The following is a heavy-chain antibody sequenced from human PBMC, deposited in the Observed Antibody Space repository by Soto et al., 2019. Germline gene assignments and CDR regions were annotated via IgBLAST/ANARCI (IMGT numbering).Heavy chain of an antibody. V-gene: IGHV3-13*01. CDR1: GFTFSSYD. CDR3: ARVMSDGDRGGVVNWYFDL. CDR2: IGTAGDT. J-gene: IGHJ2*01. Sequence: EVQLVESGGGLVQPGGSLRLSCAASGFTFSSYDMHWVRQATGKGLEWVSAIGTAGDTYYPGSVKGRFTISRENAKNSLYLQMNNLGAGDTAVYYCARVMSDGDRGGVVNWYFDLWGRGTLVTVSS. D-gene: IGHD4-17*01.